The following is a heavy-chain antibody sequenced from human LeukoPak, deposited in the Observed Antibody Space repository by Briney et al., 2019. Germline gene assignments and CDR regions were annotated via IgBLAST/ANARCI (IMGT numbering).Heavy chain of an antibody. Sequence: PSETPSLTCTVPGDPIRSYYWSWIRPPAGQGLEWIGRIYTSGTTNYNSSLKSRLTMSVDTSKNQFSLKLSSVTAADTAVYYCARLGSSGSAQYVQDWGQGTLVTVSS. CDR1: GDPIRSYY. V-gene: IGHV4-4*07. CDR2: IYTSGTT. D-gene: IGHD6-19*01. CDR3: ARLGSSGSAQYVQD. J-gene: IGHJ1*01.